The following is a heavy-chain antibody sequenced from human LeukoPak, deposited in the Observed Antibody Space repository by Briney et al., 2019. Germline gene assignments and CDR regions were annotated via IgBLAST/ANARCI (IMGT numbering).Heavy chain of an antibody. D-gene: IGHD3-10*01. CDR3: AKGGGELGSGTLDY. CDR1: GLSVSSNF. CDR2: IYGGGST. J-gene: IGHJ4*02. V-gene: IGHV3-53*05. Sequence: QTGGSLRLSCAATGLSVSSNFMSWVRQAPGKGLEWVSVIYGGGSTYYADSVKGRFTISRDNSKNTLYLQMNSLRTEDTAVYYCAKGGGELGSGTLDYWGQGTLVTVSS.